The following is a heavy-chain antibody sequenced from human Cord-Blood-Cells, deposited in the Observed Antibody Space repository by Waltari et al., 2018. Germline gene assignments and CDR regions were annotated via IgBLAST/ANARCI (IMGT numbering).Heavy chain of an antibody. CDR1: GFTVSSNY. J-gene: IGHJ4*02. V-gene: IGHV3-53*01. CDR2: IYSSGST. Sequence: EVQLVESGGGLIQPGGSLRLSCAASGFTVSSNYMSWVRQAPGKGMEWVSDIYSSGSTYYADSVKGRFTISRDNSKNTLYLQMNSLRAEDTAVYYCARDYGSGSYFDYWGQGTLVTVSS. CDR3: ARDYGSGSYFDY. D-gene: IGHD3-10*01.